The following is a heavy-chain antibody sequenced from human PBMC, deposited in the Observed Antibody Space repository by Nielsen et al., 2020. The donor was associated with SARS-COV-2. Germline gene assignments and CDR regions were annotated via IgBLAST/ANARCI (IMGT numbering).Heavy chain of an antibody. J-gene: IGHJ1*01. CDR2: ISYDGSNK. D-gene: IGHD6-6*01. V-gene: IGHV3-30*18. CDR3: AKDLRSSSSYFQH. CDR1: GFTFSSYG. Sequence: GGSLRLSCAASGFTFSSYGMHWVRQAPGKGLEWVAVISYDGSNKYYADSVKGRFTISRDNSKNTLYLQMNSLRAEDTAVYYCAKDLRSSSSYFQHWGQGTLVTVSS.